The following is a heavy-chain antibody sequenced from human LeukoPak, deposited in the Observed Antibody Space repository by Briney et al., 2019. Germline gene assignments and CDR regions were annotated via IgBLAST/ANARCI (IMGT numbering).Heavy chain of an antibody. Sequence: ASVKVSCKASGYTFTGYYMHWVRQAPGQGLEWMGRIIPIFGTANYAQKFQGRVTITTDESTSTAYMELSSLRSEDTAVYYCARDIQRYYYDSSGYYLAYWGQGTLVTVSS. CDR1: GYTFTGYY. D-gene: IGHD3-22*01. CDR3: ARDIQRYYYDSSGYYLAY. CDR2: IIPIFGTA. V-gene: IGHV1-69*05. J-gene: IGHJ4*02.